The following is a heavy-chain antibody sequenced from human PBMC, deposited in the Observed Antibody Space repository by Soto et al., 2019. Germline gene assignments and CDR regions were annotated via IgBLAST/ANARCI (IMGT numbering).Heavy chain of an antibody. J-gene: IGHJ6*02. V-gene: IGHV3-53*02. CDR1: GFTVSSNY. CDR2: IYSGGTT. CDR3: AREGGYTCSATSCYDYAMDV. D-gene: IGHD2-2*01. Sequence: EVQLVETGGGFIQPGGSLRLSCAASGFTVSSNYMSWVRQAPGKGPEWVSIIYSGGTTYYADSVKGRFTISRDTSKNTLFLQMNSLRVEDTAVYYWAREGGYTCSATSCYDYAMDVWGHGTTVTVSS.